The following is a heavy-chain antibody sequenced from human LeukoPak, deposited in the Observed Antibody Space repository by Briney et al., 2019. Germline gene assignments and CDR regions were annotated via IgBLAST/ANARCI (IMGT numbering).Heavy chain of an antibody. D-gene: IGHD3-22*01. V-gene: IGHV4-31*03. Sequence: SETLSLTCTVSGGSISSGGYSWSWIRQHSGKGLEWIGYIYYSGSTYYNPSLKSRVTISVDTSKNQFSLKLSSVTAADTAVYYCARGEDYYDSSGFTFDYWGQGTLVAVSS. CDR1: GGSISSGGYS. J-gene: IGHJ4*02. CDR2: IYYSGST. CDR3: ARGEDYYDSSGFTFDY.